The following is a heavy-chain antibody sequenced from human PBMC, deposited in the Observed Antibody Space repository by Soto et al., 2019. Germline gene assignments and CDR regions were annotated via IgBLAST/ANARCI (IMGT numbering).Heavy chain of an antibody. D-gene: IGHD1-26*01. J-gene: IGHJ4*02. CDR3: ARTHSGSYYSVFNY. V-gene: IGHV4-38-2*01. Sequence: SETLSLTCVVSNFSISSGYYWGWIRQSPGKGLEWIASIYRSGTTSYNPSLKSRVTISVDPSKNPFSLMLTAVTAADTAVYYCARTHSGSYYSVFNYWGRGSLVTVSS. CDR1: NFSISSGYY. CDR2: IYRSGTT.